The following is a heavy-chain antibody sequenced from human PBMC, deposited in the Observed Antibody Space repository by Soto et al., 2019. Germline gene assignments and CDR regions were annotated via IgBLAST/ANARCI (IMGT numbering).Heavy chain of an antibody. CDR2: INPHSGGT. CDR1: GYTFTGYY. J-gene: IGHJ6*03. V-gene: IGHV1-2*04. CDR3: ARSQHDYYYMDV. Sequence: QVQLVQSGAEVKKPGASVKVSCKASGYTFTGYYMHWVRQAPGQGLEWMGWINPHSGGTNYAQKVQGWVTMTRDTSISTAYMELSRLRSDDTAVYYCARSQHDYYYMDVWGKGTTVTVSS.